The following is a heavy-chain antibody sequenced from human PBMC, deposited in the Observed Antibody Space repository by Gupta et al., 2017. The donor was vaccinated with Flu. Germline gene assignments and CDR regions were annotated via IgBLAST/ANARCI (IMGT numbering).Heavy chain of an antibody. CDR1: GFTFSNAW. CDR3: TTVEGLVVPAAPVVVTAPFDY. J-gene: IGHJ4*02. CDR2: IKSKTDGGTT. V-gene: IGHV3-15*01. D-gene: IGHD2-2*01. Sequence: EVQLVESGGGLVKPGGSLRLSCAASGFTFSNAWMSWVRQAPGKGLEWVGRIKSKTDGGTTDYAAPVKGRFTISRDDSKNALYLQMNSLKTEDTAVYYCTTVEGLVVPAAPVVVTAPFDYWGQGTLVTVSS.